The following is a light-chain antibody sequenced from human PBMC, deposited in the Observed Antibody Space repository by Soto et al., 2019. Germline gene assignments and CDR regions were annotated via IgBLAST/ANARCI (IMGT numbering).Light chain of an antibody. Sequence: DIVMTQSPATLCVSPGERALLSCRASQSVSSNFAWYQQKPGQAPRLLIYGASTRATGIPARFSGSGSGTEFTLTISSLQSEDFAVYYCQQYNNWPPITFGQGTRLEIK. CDR1: QSVSSN. V-gene: IGKV3-15*01. CDR2: GAS. J-gene: IGKJ5*01. CDR3: QQYNNWPPIT.